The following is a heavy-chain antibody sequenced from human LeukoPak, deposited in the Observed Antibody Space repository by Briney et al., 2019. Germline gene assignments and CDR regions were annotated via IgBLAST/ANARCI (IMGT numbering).Heavy chain of an antibody. D-gene: IGHD2-8*01. V-gene: IGHV3-7*01. Sequence: ETLSLTCTVSGGSISSYYWSWVRQAPGKGLEWVANIKPDGGEKHYVDSVKGRFTISRDNAKNSLYLQMNSPRAEDTAVYYCAREEWWFDAWGQGTLVTVSS. CDR2: IKPDGGEK. CDR3: AREEWWFDA. CDR1: GGSISSYY. J-gene: IGHJ5*02.